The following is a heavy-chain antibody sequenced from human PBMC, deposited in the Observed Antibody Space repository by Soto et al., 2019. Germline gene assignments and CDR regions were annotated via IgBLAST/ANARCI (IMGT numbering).Heavy chain of an antibody. CDR1: GCTFTTYA. D-gene: IGHD6-6*01. V-gene: IGHV1-18*01. CDR3: ARDRLHTSSSINSDY. Sequence: ASGRVSCKASGCTFTTYAISWVRQAPGQGLEWMGWISTYDGNTDYAQNLQGRVTMTTDTSTNTAYMELRSLRSDDTAVYYCARDRLHTSSSINSDYWGQGALVTVPS. CDR2: ISTYDGNT. J-gene: IGHJ4*02.